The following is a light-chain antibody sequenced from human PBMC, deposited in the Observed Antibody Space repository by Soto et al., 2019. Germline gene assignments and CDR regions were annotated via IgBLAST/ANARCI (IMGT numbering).Light chain of an antibody. V-gene: IGKV1-39*01. CDR2: AAS. Sequence: DIQMTQSPSSLSASVGDRVTITCQSSQSIGTSLNWYQQQPGRASKLLIYAASSLGDAVPSRFSGSGSSTRFTLTISSLQPDDFATYYCQQSYNSPMFTFGQGTKVAIK. CDR1: QSIGTS. CDR3: QQSYNSPMFT. J-gene: IGKJ2*01.